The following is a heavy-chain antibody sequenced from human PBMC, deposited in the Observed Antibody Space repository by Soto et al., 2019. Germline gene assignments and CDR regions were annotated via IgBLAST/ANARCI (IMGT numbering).Heavy chain of an antibody. D-gene: IGHD3-10*01. V-gene: IGHV3-23*01. CDR3: ARKVSGSTGRPDLWYFDL. CDR1: GFTFSGYA. CDR2: ISGGGDAT. J-gene: IGHJ2*01. Sequence: EVQLLDSGGGLVQPGGSLRLSCAASGFTFSGYALTWVRQAPGKGLEWVSAISGGGDATFYADSVKGRFTISRDNSKNTLYLQMNTLRAEDTAVYYCARKVSGSTGRPDLWYFDLWGRGTLATVSS.